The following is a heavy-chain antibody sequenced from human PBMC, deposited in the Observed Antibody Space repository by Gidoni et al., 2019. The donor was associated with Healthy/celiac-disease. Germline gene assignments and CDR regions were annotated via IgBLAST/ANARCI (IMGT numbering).Heavy chain of an antibody. CDR2: IIPIFGTE. J-gene: IGHJ3*02. Sequence: HVHLVQSGSVGQTPGSSATVSCKASGGTLSSYAISWVLQAPGPGLEWMGGIIPIFGTENYAQKCQGRVTITADESKSTAYMELSSLRSEDTAVYYCAVGTEGAFDIWGQGTMVTVSS. V-gene: IGHV1-69*01. CDR3: AVGTEGAFDI. CDR1: GGTLSSYA.